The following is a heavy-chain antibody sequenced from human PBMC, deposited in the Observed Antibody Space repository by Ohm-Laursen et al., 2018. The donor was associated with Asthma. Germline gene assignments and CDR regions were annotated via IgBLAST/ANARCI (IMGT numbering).Heavy chain of an antibody. J-gene: IGHJ4*02. D-gene: IGHD2-8*01. V-gene: IGHV3-30*18. Sequence: SLRLSCSASGFTFTSYDMYWVRQAPGKGLERVAVISYDGSNKYYADSVKGRFTISRDNSKNTLYLQMNSLRAEDTAVYYCAKDQRVKLIPDYWGQGTLVTVSS. CDR1: GFTFTSYD. CDR2: ISYDGSNK. CDR3: AKDQRVKLIPDY.